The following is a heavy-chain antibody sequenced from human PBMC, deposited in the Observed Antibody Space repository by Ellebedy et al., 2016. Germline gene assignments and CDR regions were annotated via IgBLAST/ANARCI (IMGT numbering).Heavy chain of an antibody. CDR3: ARVLGYSYYYYGMDV. J-gene: IGHJ6*02. D-gene: IGHD5-24*01. CDR1: GFTFSSYS. CDR2: ISSSSSYI. Sequence: GESLKISCAASGFTFSSYSINWVRQAPGKGLEWVSSISSSSSYIYYADSVKGRFTISRDNAKNSLYLQMNSLRAEDTAVYYCARVLGYSYYYYGMDVWGQGTTVTVSS. V-gene: IGHV3-21*01.